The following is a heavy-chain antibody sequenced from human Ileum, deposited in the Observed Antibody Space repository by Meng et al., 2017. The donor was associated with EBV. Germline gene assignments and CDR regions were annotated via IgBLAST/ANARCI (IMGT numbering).Heavy chain of an antibody. CDR1: GGSVSSTSGA. Sequence: HVQLQQSGPGLLKPPPTLSLTCGSSGGSVSSTSGAWNWILQSPSRGLEWLGRTYYRSKWNTDYAVSVSSRITISPDTSKNQFSLQLNSVTPEDTAVYYCARGSYYFDSWGQGTLVTVSS. CDR3: ARGSYYFDS. V-gene: IGHV6-1*01. J-gene: IGHJ4*02. D-gene: IGHD1-26*01. CDR2: TYYRSKWNT.